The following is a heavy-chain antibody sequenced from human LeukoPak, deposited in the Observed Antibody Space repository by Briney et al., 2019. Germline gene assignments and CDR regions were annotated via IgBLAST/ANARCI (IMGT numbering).Heavy chain of an antibody. V-gene: IGHV3-30*18. D-gene: IGHD3-22*01. Sequence: RGSLRLSCAASGFTFSSYGMHWVRQAPGKGLEWVAVISYDGSNKYYADSVKGRFTISRDNSKNTLYLQMNSLRAEDTAVYYCAKDQLYYDSSGYYSNPGLPRLAYYYYGMDVWGQGTTVTVSS. CDR1: GFTFSSYG. CDR2: ISYDGSNK. CDR3: AKDQLYYDSSGYYSNPGLPRLAYYYYGMDV. J-gene: IGHJ6*02.